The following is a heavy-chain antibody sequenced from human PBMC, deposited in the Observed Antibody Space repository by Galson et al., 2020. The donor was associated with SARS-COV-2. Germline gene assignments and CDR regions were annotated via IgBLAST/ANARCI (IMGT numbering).Heavy chain of an antibody. V-gene: IGHV7-4-1*02. CDR3: ARVRYYYGMDV. CDR1: GFTFTPYA. Sequence: ASVKVSCKASGFTFTPYAMNWVRQAPGQGLKWMGWINTHTGNPAYAQGFTGRFVFSLDTSVSTAYLQISSLKAEDTAVYYCARVRYYYGMDVWGQGTTVTVSS. D-gene: IGHD4-17*01. CDR2: INTHTGNP. J-gene: IGHJ6*02.